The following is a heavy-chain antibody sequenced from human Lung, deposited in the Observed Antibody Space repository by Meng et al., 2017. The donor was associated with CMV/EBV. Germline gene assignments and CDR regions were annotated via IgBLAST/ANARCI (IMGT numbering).Heavy chain of an antibody. D-gene: IGHD3-9*01. J-gene: IGHJ4*02. CDR3: AWSPPDVIGYSYFDS. Sequence: GSLKISCKGSGYRFSNYWIGWVRQMPGKGLEWMALINPGDSQTRYSPSLQGQVTISADKSINTAYLPWSRLKASDTAIYYCAWSPPDVIGYSYFDSWGQGXLVTVSS. CDR2: INPGDSQT. V-gene: IGHV5-51*01. CDR1: GYRFSNYW.